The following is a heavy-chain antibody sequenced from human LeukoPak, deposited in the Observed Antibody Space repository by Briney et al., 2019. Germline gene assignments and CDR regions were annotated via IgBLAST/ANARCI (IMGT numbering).Heavy chain of an antibody. CDR1: GGSISNYY. Sequence: PSQTLSLTCTVFGGSISNYYWSWIRQPAGKGLEWIGRVYSSGSTNYNPSLKSRVTMSVDTSKNQLSLKLSAVTAADTAVYYCAREGVVVVVVPTAHNWFDPWGQGTRVTVSS. CDR3: AREGVVVVVVPTAHNWFDP. CDR2: VYSSGST. D-gene: IGHD2-2*01. J-gene: IGHJ5*02. V-gene: IGHV4-4*07.